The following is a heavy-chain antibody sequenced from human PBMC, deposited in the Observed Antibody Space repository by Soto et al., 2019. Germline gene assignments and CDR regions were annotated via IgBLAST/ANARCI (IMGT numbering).Heavy chain of an antibody. J-gene: IGHJ2*01. CDR3: ARPVEYYDFWSGPNWYFDL. V-gene: IGHV4-59*04. Sequence: SETLSLTCTVSGGSVSSYYWSWIRQSPGKGLEWIGYIYYSGSTYYNPSLKSRVTISVDTSKNQFSLKLSSVTAADTAVYYCARPVEYYDFWSGPNWYFDLWGRGTLVTVSS. D-gene: IGHD3-3*01. CDR2: IYYSGST. CDR1: GGSVSSYY.